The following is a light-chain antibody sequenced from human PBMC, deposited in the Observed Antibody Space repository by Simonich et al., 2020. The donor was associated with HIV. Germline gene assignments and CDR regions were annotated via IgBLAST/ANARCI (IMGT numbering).Light chain of an antibody. CDR3: QQYYSTPLT. CDR2: LAS. J-gene: IGKJ4*01. CDR1: KSVLYSSNNKNY. V-gene: IGKV4-1*01. Sequence: DIVMTQSPDSLAVSLGERATINCKSSKSVLYSSNNKNYLAWYQQKPRQPPKLLIYLASTRESGVPDRISGSGSGTDFTLTISSLQAEDVAVYYCQQYYSTPLTFGGGTKVEIK.